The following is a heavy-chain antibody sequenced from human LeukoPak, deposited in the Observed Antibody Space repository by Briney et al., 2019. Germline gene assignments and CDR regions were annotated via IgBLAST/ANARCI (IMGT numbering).Heavy chain of an antibody. D-gene: IGHD3-3*01. CDR3: ASDFSIQGY. V-gene: IGHV3-21*01. Sequence: GGSLRLSCAASGFTFSSYTMNWVRQAPGKGLEWVSSISSSSSYTYYADSVKGRFTISRDNAENSLYLQMNSLRAEDAAVYYCASDFSIQGYWGQGTLVTVSS. CDR1: GFTFSSYT. CDR2: ISSSSSYT. J-gene: IGHJ4*02.